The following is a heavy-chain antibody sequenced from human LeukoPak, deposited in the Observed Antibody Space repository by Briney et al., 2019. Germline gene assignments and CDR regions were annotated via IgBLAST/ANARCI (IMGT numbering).Heavy chain of an antibody. CDR2: IRVKAHNYAT. D-gene: IGHD3-16*01. CDR3: AALRPFDY. J-gene: IGHJ4*02. CDR1: GFTFSGSA. V-gene: IGHV3-73*01. Sequence: GGSLRLSCVTSGFTFSGSAMHWVRQASGKGLEWVGRIRVKAHNYATVYAASMKGRFTISRDDSKNTAYLQMTSLKPEDTAVYYCAALRPFDYWGQGTLVAVSS.